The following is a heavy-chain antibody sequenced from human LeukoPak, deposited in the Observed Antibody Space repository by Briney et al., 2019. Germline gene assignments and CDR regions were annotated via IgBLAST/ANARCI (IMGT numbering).Heavy chain of an antibody. Sequence: SETLSLTCTVSGGSISSYYWSWIRQPPGKGLEWIGYIYYSGSTNYNPSLKSRVTISVDTSKNQFSLKLSSVTAADTAVYCCARGDGYYYYYMDVWGKGTTVTVSS. CDR1: GGSISSYY. CDR2: IYYSGST. CDR3: ARGDGYYYYYMDV. V-gene: IGHV4-59*01. D-gene: IGHD5-24*01. J-gene: IGHJ6*03.